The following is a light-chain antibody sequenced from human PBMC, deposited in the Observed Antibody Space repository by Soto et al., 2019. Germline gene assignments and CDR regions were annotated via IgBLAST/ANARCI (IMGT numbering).Light chain of an antibody. Sequence: QSALTQPASVSGSPGQSITISCTGTSSDVGGYNYVYWYQQHPGKAPKLMIYDVRNRPSGVSNRFSGSKSVNTASLTISGLQAEDEADYYCSSYTTISTYVFGTGTKLTVL. CDR2: DVR. CDR1: SSDVGGYNY. J-gene: IGLJ1*01. CDR3: SSYTTISTYV. V-gene: IGLV2-14*01.